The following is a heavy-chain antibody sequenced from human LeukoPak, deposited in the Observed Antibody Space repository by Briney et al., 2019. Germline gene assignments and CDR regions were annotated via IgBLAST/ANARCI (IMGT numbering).Heavy chain of an antibody. D-gene: IGHD6-6*01. CDR1: GGSVSSGSYY. Sequence: SETLSLTCNVSGGSVSSGSYYWSWIRQPPGKGLEWIGYIYYSGSTNYNPSLKSRVTISVDTSKNQFSLKLSSVTAADTAVYYCARGGSLQLVPSWGQGTLVTVSS. CDR2: IYYSGST. V-gene: IGHV4-61*01. CDR3: ARGGSLQLVPS. J-gene: IGHJ4*02.